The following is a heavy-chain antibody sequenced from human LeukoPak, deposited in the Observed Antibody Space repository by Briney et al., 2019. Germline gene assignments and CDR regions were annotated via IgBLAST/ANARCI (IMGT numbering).Heavy chain of an antibody. D-gene: IGHD3-16*01. CDR2: ISSSSSYI. CDR1: GFTFSSYS. CDR3: ATVGDDAFDI. Sequence: GGSLRLSCAASGFTFSSYSMNWVRQAPGKGLEWVSSISSSSSYIYYADSVKGRFTISRDNAKNSLYLQMNSLRAEDTAVYHCATVGDDAFDIWGQGTMVTVSS. J-gene: IGHJ3*02. V-gene: IGHV3-21*01.